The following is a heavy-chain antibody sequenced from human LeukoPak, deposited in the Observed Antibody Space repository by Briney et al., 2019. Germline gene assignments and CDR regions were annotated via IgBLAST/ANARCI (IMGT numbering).Heavy chain of an antibody. Sequence: ASVKVSCKASGGTFSSYAISWVRQAPGQGLEWMGRIIPILGIANYAQRFQGRVTITADKSTSTAYMELSSLRSEDTAVYYCARGPAGDSSVYPYGMDVWGQGTTVTVSS. V-gene: IGHV1-69*04. CDR1: GGTFSSYA. D-gene: IGHD3-22*01. CDR3: ARGPAGDSSVYPYGMDV. CDR2: IIPILGIA. J-gene: IGHJ6*02.